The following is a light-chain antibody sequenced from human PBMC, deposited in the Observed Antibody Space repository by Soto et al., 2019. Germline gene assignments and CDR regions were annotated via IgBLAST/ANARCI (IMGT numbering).Light chain of an antibody. CDR2: GAS. CDR3: QQYNNWPLT. V-gene: IGKV3-15*01. Sequence: IVITRCPPTLTESPGEIATLACRASQSVSSNLAWYQQKPGQAPRLLIYGASSRATGIPVRFSGSGSGTEFTLTISSLQSEDFAVYYCQQYNNWPLTFGQGTRLEI. CDR1: QSVSSN. J-gene: IGKJ5*01.